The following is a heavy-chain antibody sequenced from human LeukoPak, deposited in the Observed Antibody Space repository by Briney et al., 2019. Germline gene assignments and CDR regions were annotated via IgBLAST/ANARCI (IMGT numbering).Heavy chain of an antibody. CDR1: GGSISSYY. V-gene: IGHV4-59*12. Sequence: PSETLSLTCTVSGGSISSYYWSWIRQPPGKGLEWIGYIYYSGSTNYNPSLKSRVTISVDTSKNQFSLKLSSVTAADTAVYYCARGRRRFRELLSWFDPWGQGTLVTVSS. J-gene: IGHJ5*02. CDR2: IYYSGST. D-gene: IGHD3-10*01. CDR3: ARGRRRFRELLSWFDP.